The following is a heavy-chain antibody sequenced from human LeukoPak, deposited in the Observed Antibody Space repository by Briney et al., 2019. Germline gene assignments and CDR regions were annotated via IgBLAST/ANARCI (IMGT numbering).Heavy chain of an antibody. CDR1: GYTFTGYY. D-gene: IGHD3-22*01. V-gene: IGHV1-2*06. J-gene: IGHJ4*02. CDR2: INPNSGGT. CDR3: AREYYYDSSGYYSEKYYFDY. Sequence: ASVKVSCKASGYTFTGYYMHWVRQAPGQGLEWMGRINPNSGGTNYAQKFQGRVTMTRDTSISTAYMELSRLRSDDTAVYYCAREYYYDSSGYYSEKYYFDYWGQGTLVTVSS.